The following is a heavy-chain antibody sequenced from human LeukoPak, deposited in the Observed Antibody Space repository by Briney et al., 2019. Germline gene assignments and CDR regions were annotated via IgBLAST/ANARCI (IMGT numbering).Heavy chain of an antibody. CDR2: IIPIFGTA. V-gene: IGHV1-69*13. Sequence: SVKVSCKASGGTFSSYAISWVRQAPGQGLEWMGGIIPIFGTANYAQKFQGRVTITADESTSTAYMELSSLRSEDTAVYYCARGGATYYYDSSGYPFDYWGQGTLVTVSS. D-gene: IGHD3-22*01. CDR1: GGTFSSYA. CDR3: ARGGATYYYDSSGYPFDY. J-gene: IGHJ4*02.